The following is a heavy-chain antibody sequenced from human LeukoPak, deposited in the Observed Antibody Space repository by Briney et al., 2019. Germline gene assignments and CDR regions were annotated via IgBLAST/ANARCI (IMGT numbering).Heavy chain of an antibody. V-gene: IGHV1-18*01. Sequence: ASVKVSFKASGYTFTSYGISWVRQAPGQGLEWMGWISAYNGNTNYAQKLQGRVTMTTDTSTSTAYMELRSLRSDDTAVYYCARDLGAARLSYYYYMDVWGKGTTVTVSS. CDR1: GYTFTSYG. J-gene: IGHJ6*03. D-gene: IGHD6-6*01. CDR2: ISAYNGNT. CDR3: ARDLGAARLSYYYYMDV.